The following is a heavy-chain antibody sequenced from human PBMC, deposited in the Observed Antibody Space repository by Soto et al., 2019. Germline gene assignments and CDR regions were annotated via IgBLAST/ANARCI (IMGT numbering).Heavy chain of an antibody. CDR1: GYTFSSYW. CDR3: ARLKTAVLAMDV. D-gene: IGHD6-25*01. CDR2: IYPGDSDT. J-gene: IGHJ6*02. Sequence: ESLKMSCKGSGYTFSSYWIGWVRQMPGKGLEWMGIIYPGDSDTRYSPSFQGQVTISADKSISTAYLQWSSLKASDTAMYYCARLKTAVLAMDVWGQGTTVTVSS. V-gene: IGHV5-51*01.